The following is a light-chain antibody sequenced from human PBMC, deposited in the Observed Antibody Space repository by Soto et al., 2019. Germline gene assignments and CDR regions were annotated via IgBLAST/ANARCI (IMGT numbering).Light chain of an antibody. V-gene: IGKV3-15*01. Sequence: ETVMTQSPGTLPVSPGEGATLSCRASQRVGSDLAWYQQKPGQAPRLLIYHTSTRATGIPARFSGSGSGTEFTLTISSLQSEDYAVYYCQHYNNWPLTFGGGTKVEIK. CDR2: HTS. CDR1: QRVGSD. J-gene: IGKJ4*01. CDR3: QHYNNWPLT.